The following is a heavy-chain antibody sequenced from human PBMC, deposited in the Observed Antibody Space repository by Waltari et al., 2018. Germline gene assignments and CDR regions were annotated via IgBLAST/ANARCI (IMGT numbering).Heavy chain of an antibody. D-gene: IGHD2-15*01. V-gene: IGHV3-23*01. CDR1: GFTLINHG. CDR3: TKGAWGSVCDY. CDR2: IGDGGDT. J-gene: IGHJ4*02. Sequence: EVQLLESGAGLVQPGGSLRPSLASSGFTLINHGMSWVRQAPGKGLEWVSGIGDGGDTHYADSVKGRFTISRDNSKNMLYLQMDSLSAEDTAVYYCTKGAWGSVCDYWGQGTLVTVSS.